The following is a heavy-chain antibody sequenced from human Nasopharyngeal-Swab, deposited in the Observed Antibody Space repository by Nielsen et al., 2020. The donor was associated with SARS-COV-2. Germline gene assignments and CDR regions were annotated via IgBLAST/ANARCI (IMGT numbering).Heavy chain of an antibody. V-gene: IGHV3-48*03. CDR1: GFTFSSYE. J-gene: IGHJ4*02. CDR3: AKDQPGDSSGLLDY. Sequence: GESLKISCAASGFTFSSYEMNWVRQAPGKGLEWVSYISSSSSTIYYADSVKGRFTISRDNSKNTLYLQMNSLRAEDTAVYYCAKDQPGDSSGLLDYWGQGTLVTVSS. D-gene: IGHD3-22*01. CDR2: ISSSSSTI.